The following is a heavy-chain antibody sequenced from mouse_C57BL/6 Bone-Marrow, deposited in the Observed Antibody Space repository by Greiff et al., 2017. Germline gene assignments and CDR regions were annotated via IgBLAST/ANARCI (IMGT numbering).Heavy chain of an antibody. Sequence: VQLQQSGAELVRPGASVKLSCTASGFNITDDYMHWVKQRPEPGLEWIGWIDPENGDTESASKFQGKATITADTSSNTAYLQLSSLTSEDTAVYYCALWLRRGYYFDYWGQGTTLTVSS. D-gene: IGHD2-2*01. V-gene: IGHV14-4*01. CDR3: ALWLRRGYYFDY. CDR2: IDPENGDT. J-gene: IGHJ2*01. CDR1: GFNITDDY.